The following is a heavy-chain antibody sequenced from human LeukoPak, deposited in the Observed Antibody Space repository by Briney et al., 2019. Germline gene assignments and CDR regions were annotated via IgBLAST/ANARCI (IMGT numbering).Heavy chain of an antibody. D-gene: IGHD5-12*01. V-gene: IGHV3-21*04. J-gene: IGHJ4*02. Sequence: PGGSLRLSCAASGFTFSSYSMNWVRQAPGKGLGWVSSISSSSSYIYYADSVKGRFTISRDNVKNSLYLQMNSLRAEDMALYYCAKDRDIVATNYFDYWGQGTLVTVSS. CDR2: ISSSSSYI. CDR3: AKDRDIVATNYFDY. CDR1: GFTFSSYS.